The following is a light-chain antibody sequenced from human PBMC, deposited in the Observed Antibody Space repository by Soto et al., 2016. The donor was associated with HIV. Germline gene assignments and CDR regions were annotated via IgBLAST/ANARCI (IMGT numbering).Light chain of an antibody. CDR3: QQYGDLPFT. CDR2: DTS. J-gene: IGKJ4*02. V-gene: IGKV1-33*01. Sequence: DIQMTQSPSFLSASVGDRVIITCRASQSISNYLNWYQQKPGKPPKFLIYDTSKLQSGVPSRFSGSGSGTLFTLTISNLQPEDIATYYCQQYGDLPFTFGGGPRWRS. CDR1: QSISNY.